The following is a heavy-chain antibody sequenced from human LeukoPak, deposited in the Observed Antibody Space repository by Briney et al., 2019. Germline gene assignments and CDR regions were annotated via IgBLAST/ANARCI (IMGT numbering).Heavy chain of an antibody. CDR2: IYYSGST. V-gene: IGHV4-39*01. CDR1: GGSVSSSGYY. J-gene: IGHJ3*02. CDR3: ARRYQDSSGYYMSFDI. D-gene: IGHD3-22*01. Sequence: ASETPSLTCTVSGGSVSSSGYYWAWIRQPPGKGLEWIGTIYYSGSTYYNPSLKSRITISVDTSKNQFSLKLSSVTAADTAMYYCARRYQDSSGYYMSFDIWGQGTMVTVSS.